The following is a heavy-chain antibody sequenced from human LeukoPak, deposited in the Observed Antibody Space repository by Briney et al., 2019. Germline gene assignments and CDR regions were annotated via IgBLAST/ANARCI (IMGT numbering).Heavy chain of an antibody. J-gene: IGHJ4*02. D-gene: IGHD2-2*01. Sequence: SETLSLTCAVYGGSFSDYYWSWIRQPPGKGLEWVGEINQSGSTNYNPSLKSRVTISVDTSKNQFSLKLSSVTAADTAVYYCASRDIVVVPAATFDYWGQGTLVTVSS. CDR2: INQSGST. CDR3: ASRDIVVVPAATFDY. V-gene: IGHV4-34*01. CDR1: GGSFSDYY.